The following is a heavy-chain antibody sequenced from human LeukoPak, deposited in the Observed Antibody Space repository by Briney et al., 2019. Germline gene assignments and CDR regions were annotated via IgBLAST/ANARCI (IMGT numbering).Heavy chain of an antibody. CDR3: ARGVYIAAAQYGY. D-gene: IGHD6-13*01. CDR1: RFTFSSFW. Sequence: GGSLRLSCAASRFTFSSFWMSWVRQAPGQGPEWVANIKQDGSEKYYVDSVKGRFTISRDNAKNSLYLQMNSLRAEDTAVYYCARGVYIAAAQYGYWGQGTLVTVSS. V-gene: IGHV3-7*03. J-gene: IGHJ4*02. CDR2: IKQDGSEK.